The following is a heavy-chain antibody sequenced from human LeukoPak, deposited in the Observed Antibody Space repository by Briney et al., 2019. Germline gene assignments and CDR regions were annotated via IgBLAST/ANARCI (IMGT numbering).Heavy chain of an antibody. CDR3: AKGFGELFHPPDY. V-gene: IGHV3-9*01. J-gene: IGHJ4*02. CDR2: ISWNSGSI. CDR1: GFTFDDYA. D-gene: IGHD3-10*01. Sequence: GRSLRLSCAASGFTFDDYAMHWVRQAPGKGLEWVSGISWNSGSIGYADSAKGRFTISRDNAKNSLYLQMNSLRAEDTALYYCAKGFGELFHPPDYWGQGTLVTVSS.